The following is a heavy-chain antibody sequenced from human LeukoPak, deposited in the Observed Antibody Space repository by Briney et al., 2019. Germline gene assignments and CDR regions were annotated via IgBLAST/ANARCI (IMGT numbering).Heavy chain of an antibody. CDR3: ARTPRRYDSSGYLGNFDY. D-gene: IGHD3-22*01. CDR2: INPNSGGT. V-gene: IGHV1-2*02. Sequence: ASVKVSCKASGYTFTGYYMHWVRQAPGQGLEWMGWINPNSGGTNYAQKFQGRVTMTRDTSISTAYMELSRLRSDDTAVYYCARTPRRYDSSGYLGNFDYWGQGALVTVSS. J-gene: IGHJ4*02. CDR1: GYTFTGYY.